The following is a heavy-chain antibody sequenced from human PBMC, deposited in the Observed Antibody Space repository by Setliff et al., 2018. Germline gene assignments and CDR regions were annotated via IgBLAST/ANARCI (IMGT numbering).Heavy chain of an antibody. CDR2: ISPYNGVT. V-gene: IGHV1-18*01. CDR3: AISSLSICSGDTCPNAFDI. D-gene: IGHD2-15*01. CDR1: GYTFSSSG. Sequence: ASVKVSCKASGYTFSSSGITWVRQAPGQGLEWMGWISPYNGVTSYAQRFQGRVTMTTDTSTSAAYLELMSLRSDDTAVYYCAISSLSICSGDTCPNAFDIWGQGTMVTVSS. J-gene: IGHJ3*02.